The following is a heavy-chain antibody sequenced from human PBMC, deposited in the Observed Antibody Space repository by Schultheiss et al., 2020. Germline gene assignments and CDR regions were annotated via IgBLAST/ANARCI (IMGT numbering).Heavy chain of an antibody. CDR2: IYFRGST. J-gene: IGHJ5*02. V-gene: IGHV4-59*01. CDR3: ARGDQLLGWFEP. Sequence: SETLSLTCNVSGGSISTSFWGWIRQPPGKGLEWIGNIYFRGSTNYNPSLKSRVTISVDTSKNQFSLWLSSVTAADTAVYYCARGDQLLGWFEPWGQGTLVTVSS. CDR1: GGSISTSF. D-gene: IGHD2-2*01.